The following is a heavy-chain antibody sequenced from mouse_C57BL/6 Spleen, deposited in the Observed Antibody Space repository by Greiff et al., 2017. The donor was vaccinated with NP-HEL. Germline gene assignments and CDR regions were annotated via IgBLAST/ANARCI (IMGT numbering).Heavy chain of an antibody. D-gene: IGHD2-1*01. J-gene: IGHJ4*01. CDR2: IHPNSGST. Sequence: QVQLQQPGAELVKPGASVKLSCKASGYTFTSYWMHWVKQRPGQGLEWIGMIHPNSGSTNYNEKFKSQATLTVDKSSSTAYMQLSSLTSEDSAVYYCASYGNPYYYSMDYWGQGTSVTVSS. V-gene: IGHV1-64*01. CDR1: GYTFTSYW. CDR3: ASYGNPYYYSMDY.